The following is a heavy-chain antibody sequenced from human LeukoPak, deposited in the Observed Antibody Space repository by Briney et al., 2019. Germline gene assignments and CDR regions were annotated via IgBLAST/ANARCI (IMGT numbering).Heavy chain of an antibody. D-gene: IGHD1-26*01. CDR2: ITGDGGTT. CDR1: GFTFSDNA. Sequence: PGGSLRLSCAASGFTFSDNAMSWVRQAPGKGLEWVSIITGDGGTTYYADSVKGRFTISRDNSKNTLYLQMNSLRAEDTAVYYCAKDREDYYYYGMDVWGQGTTVTVSS. V-gene: IGHV3-23*01. J-gene: IGHJ6*02. CDR3: AKDREDYYYYGMDV.